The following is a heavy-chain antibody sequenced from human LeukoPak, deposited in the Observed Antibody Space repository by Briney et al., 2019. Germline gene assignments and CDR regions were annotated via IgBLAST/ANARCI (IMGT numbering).Heavy chain of an antibody. CDR2: INAGNGNT. V-gene: IGHV1-3*01. J-gene: IGHJ4*02. CDR1: GYTFTNYA. CDR3: ARGHPYYDRTDYYQDLGY. D-gene: IGHD3-22*01. Sequence: GASVKVSCKASGYTFTNYAMHWVRQAPGQRLEWMGWINAGNGNTKYSQKFQGRVTITRDTSASTAYMELSSLRSEDTAVYYCARGHPYYDRTDYYQDLGYWGQGTLVTVSS.